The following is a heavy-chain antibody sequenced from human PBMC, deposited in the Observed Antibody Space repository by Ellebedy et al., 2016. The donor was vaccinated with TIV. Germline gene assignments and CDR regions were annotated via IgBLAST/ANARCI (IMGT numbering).Heavy chain of an antibody. V-gene: IGHV4-59*01. J-gene: IGHJ4*02. CDR3: ATYNMGRLDH. CDR2: VFHSGST. CDR1: VGSIGEFF. D-gene: IGHD1-1*01. Sequence: SETLSLTCTVSVGSIGEFFWSWIRQPPGKGLEWIGYVFHSGSTNYNPSLRSRLTISVDTSRNQFSLNLSSVTAADTAVYYCATYNMGRLDHWGQGTLVTVSS.